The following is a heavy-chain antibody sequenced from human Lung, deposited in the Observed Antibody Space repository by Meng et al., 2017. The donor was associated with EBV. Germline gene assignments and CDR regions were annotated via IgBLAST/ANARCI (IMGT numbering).Heavy chain of an antibody. CDR2: TNENGAIT. Sequence: EVKLEGPGGTLCQPGGSLSISCASSGFHFSRYWLHWVRQVPGKGLVWVSRTNENGAITNYADSVKGRFTISRDNAKNTLYLQMNSLRAEDTAIYFCSRDLAGSDDSWGPGTLVTVSS. D-gene: IGHD1-14*01. CDR3: SRDLAGSDDS. CDR1: GFHFSRYW. V-gene: IGHV3-74*01. J-gene: IGHJ4*02.